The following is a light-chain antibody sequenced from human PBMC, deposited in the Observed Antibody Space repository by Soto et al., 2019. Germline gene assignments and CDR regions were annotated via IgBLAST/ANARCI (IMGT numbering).Light chain of an antibody. V-gene: IGLV2-14*01. CDR1: SSDVGAYNY. J-gene: IGLJ3*02. CDR2: EVS. Sequence: QSALTQPASVSGSPGQSITISCTGTSSDVGAYNYVSWFQQYPGKAPKLLIYEVSYRPSGVSVRFSGSKSGNTASLTISGLQADDEADVYCSSFTSSSTWVFGGGTKLTVL. CDR3: SSFTSSSTWV.